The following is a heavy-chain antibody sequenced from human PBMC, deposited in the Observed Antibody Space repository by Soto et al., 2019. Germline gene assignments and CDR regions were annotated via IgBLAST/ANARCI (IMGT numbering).Heavy chain of an antibody. V-gene: IGHV4-34*01. CDR3: ARGLRLELRGGWFDP. CDR2: INHSGST. CDR1: GGSFSGYY. D-gene: IGHD1-7*01. J-gene: IGHJ5*02. Sequence: QVQLQQWGAGLLKPSETLSLTCAVYGGSFSGYYWSWIRQPPGKGLEWIGEINHSGSTNYNPSLKSRVTIAVDTAKNQFSLKLSSVTAADTAVYYCARGLRLELRGGWFDPWGQGTLVTVSS.